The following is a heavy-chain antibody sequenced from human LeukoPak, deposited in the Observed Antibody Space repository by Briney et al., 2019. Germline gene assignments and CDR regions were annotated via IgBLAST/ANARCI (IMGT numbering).Heavy chain of an antibody. Sequence: GGSLRLSCAASGFTFSSYWMSWVRQAPGKGLEWVANIKQDGSEKYYVDSVKGRSTISRDNAKNSLYLQMNSLRAADTAVYYCARGTYFGIAAAGIDYWGQGTLVTVSS. CDR2: IKQDGSEK. J-gene: IGHJ4*02. CDR3: ARGTYFGIAAAGIDY. CDR1: GFTFSSYW. D-gene: IGHD6-13*01. V-gene: IGHV3-7*01.